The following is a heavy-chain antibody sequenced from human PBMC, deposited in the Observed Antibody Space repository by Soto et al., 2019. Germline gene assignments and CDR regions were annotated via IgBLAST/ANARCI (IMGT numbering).Heavy chain of an antibody. V-gene: IGHV4-4*07. CDR2: IYTSGSI. J-gene: IGHJ6*02. CDR1: GGSMSSYY. CDR3: EGDQGYYYDGSDV. Sequence: QVQLQESGPGLVKPSETLSLTCSVSGGSMSSYYWSWVRQPAGKGLQWLGHIYTSGSIVYNPSLKRRVTMSLDTSKNQFSLRLSSVTAADTAVYFCEGDQGYYYDGSDVWGQGTTVTVSS.